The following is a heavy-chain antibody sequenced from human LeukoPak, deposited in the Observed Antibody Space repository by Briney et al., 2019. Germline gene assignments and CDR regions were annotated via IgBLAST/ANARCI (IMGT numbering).Heavy chain of an antibody. V-gene: IGHV4-59*01. CDR1: NDSIRNYY. J-gene: IGHJ4*02. D-gene: IGHD3-10*01. Sequence: PSETLSLTCSVSNDSIRNYYWSWIRQPPGKALEWIGHIYHTGNTNYNPSLKSRLTMSIDTSKNQFSLNLNSVTAADTAVYYCARGNYGSGSYYVVDFDYWGQGTLVTVSS. CDR2: IYHTGNT. CDR3: ARGNYGSGSYYVVDFDY.